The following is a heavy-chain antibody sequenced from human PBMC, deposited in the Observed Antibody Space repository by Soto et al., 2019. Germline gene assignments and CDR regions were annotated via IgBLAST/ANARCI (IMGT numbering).Heavy chain of an antibody. D-gene: IGHD1-1*01. CDR3: SSHAAGKGGTLSY. CDR1: GFTFNNAR. Sequence: EVQLVESGGALVEPGGSLRLSCAASGFTFNNARMSWVRQAPGKGLDWVGRIDGGKTDFAAPVEGRFTFSRDDSRNTLFFQMNSLKAEEPGVYYCSSHAAGKGGTLSYWGQGTLVTVSS. J-gene: IGHJ4*02. V-gene: IGHV3-15*02. CDR2: IDGGKT.